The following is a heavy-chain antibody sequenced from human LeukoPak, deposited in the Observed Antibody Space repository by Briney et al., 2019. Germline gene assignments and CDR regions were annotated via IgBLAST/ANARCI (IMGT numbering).Heavy chain of an antibody. CDR2: ISYDGSNK. CDR3: ARDERFLEWLFSLDY. J-gene: IGHJ4*02. D-gene: IGHD3-3*01. V-gene: IGHV3-30-3*01. CDR1: GFTFSSYA. Sequence: GRSLRLSCAASGFTFSSYAMHWVRQAPGKGLEWVAVISYDGSNKYYADSVKGRFTISRDNSKNTLYLQMNSLRAEDTAVYYCARDERFLEWLFSLDYWGQGTLVTVSS.